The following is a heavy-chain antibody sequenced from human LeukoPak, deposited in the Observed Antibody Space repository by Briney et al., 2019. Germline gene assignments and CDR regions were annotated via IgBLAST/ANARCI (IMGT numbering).Heavy chain of an antibody. CDR1: GYSFTSYW. J-gene: IGHJ4*02. Sequence: PGESLKISCKGSGYSFTSYWIGWVRQMPGKGLEWMGIIYPGDSDTRYSPSFQGQVTISADKSISTAYLQWSSLKASDTAMYYCARLITYDILTGYYFDYWGQGTLVTVSS. D-gene: IGHD3-9*01. CDR2: IYPGDSDT. V-gene: IGHV5-51*01. CDR3: ARLITYDILTGYYFDY.